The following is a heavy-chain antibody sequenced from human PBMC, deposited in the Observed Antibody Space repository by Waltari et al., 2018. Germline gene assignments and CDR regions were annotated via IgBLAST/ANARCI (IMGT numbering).Heavy chain of an antibody. J-gene: IGHJ6*04. D-gene: IGHD3-16*01. CDR3: ARGEYHFAWGCSWDV. CDR2: SITNLGKI. Sequence: QVQLVQSGAEVKKTGSSVKVSCKASGGTLSGYSIAWVRQAPGQGLEWVGESITNLGKIDPGPKFQGRVSITPDESTDPAYMELSILTNEDAGVYYCARGEYHFAWGCSWDVWGKGTTVTVSS. CDR1: GGTLSGYS. V-gene: IGHV1-69*05.